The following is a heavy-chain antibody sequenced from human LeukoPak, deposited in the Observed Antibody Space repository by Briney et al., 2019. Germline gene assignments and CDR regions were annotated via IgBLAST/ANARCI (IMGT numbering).Heavy chain of an antibody. J-gene: IGHJ4*02. CDR3: VYSGYDWTYYFDW. CDR1: GFTFSNYW. D-gene: IGHD5-12*01. Sequence: GGSLRLSCAASGFTFSNYWMSWVRQAPGKGLEWVANIKQDGSEIYYVDSVKGRFTISRDNAKNTLYLQMSSLRAEDTAIYYCVYSGYDWTYYFDWWGQGTLVTVSS. V-gene: IGHV3-7*01. CDR2: IKQDGSEI.